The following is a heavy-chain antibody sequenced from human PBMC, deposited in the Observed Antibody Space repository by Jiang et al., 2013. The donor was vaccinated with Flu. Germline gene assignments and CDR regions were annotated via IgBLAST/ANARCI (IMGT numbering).Heavy chain of an antibody. D-gene: IGHD3-9*01. V-gene: IGHV7-4-1*02. CDR3: ARDHSPYTGFHFDP. CDR1: GYSFTSYA. Sequence: GYSFTSYAINWVRQAPGQGLEWMGWINTNTGNPTYAQGFTGRFVFSSDTSVSTAYLQISSLKAEDTAVYYCARDHSPYTGFHFDPWGQGTLVTVSS. J-gene: IGHJ5*02. CDR2: INTNTGNP.